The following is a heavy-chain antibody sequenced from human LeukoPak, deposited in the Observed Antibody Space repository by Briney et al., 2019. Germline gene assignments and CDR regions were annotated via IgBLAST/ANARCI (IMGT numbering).Heavy chain of an antibody. V-gene: IGHV4-34*01. D-gene: IGHD6-6*01. CDR2: INHSGST. CDR3: ARTSIAARHFDY. Sequence: SETLSLTCAVYGGSFSGYYWGWIRQPPGKGLEWIGEINHSGSTNYNPSLKSRVTISVDTSKNQFSLKLSSVTAADTAVYYCARTSIAARHFDYWGQGTLVTVSS. J-gene: IGHJ4*02. CDR1: GGSFSGYY.